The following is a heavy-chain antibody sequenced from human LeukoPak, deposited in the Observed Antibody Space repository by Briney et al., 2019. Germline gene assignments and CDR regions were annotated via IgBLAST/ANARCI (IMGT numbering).Heavy chain of an antibody. CDR3: TRDRRYFDWLLDY. Sequence: WIRQAPGKGLEWVGFIRSKAYGGTTEYAASVKGRFTISRDDSKSIAYLQMNSLKTEDTAVYYCTRDRRYFDWLLDYWGQGTLVTVSS. CDR2: IRSKAYGGTT. J-gene: IGHJ4*02. V-gene: IGHV3-49*02. D-gene: IGHD3-9*01.